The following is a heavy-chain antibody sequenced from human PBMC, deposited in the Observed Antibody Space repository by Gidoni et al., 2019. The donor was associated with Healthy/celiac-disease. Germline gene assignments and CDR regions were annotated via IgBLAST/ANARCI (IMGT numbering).Heavy chain of an antibody. Sequence: DSTEGRFTISRDNSKNTLYLQMNSLRAEDTAVYYCARELVDTGDAYYYYYGMDVWGQGTTVTVSS. V-gene: IGHV3-53*01. J-gene: IGHJ6*02. D-gene: IGHD5-18*01. CDR3: ARELVDTGDAYYYYYGMDV.